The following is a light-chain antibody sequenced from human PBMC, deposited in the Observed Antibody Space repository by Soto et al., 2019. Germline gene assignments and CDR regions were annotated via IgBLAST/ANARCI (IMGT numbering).Light chain of an antibody. J-gene: IGKJ4*01. V-gene: IGKV3-15*01. CDR1: QSVNSN. CDR2: GAT. Sequence: EIVMTQSPVTLSVSPGERATLSCRASQSVNSNLAWYQQKPGQAPRLLVYGATTRATGIPARFSGSGSGTEFTLPLSRLQSEDFAVYYCQQYNDWPPLTFGGGTKVEIK. CDR3: QQYNDWPPLT.